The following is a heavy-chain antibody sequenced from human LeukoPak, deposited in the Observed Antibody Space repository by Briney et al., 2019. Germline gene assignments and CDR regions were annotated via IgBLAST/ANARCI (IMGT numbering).Heavy chain of an antibody. V-gene: IGHV4-4*07. Sequence: SETLSLTCTVSGGSISSYYWSWIRQPAGKGLEWIGRIYTSGSTNYNPSPKSRVTMSVDTSKSQFSLKLSSVTAADTAVYYCARCPYYYGMDVWGQGTTVTVSS. CDR2: IYTSGST. CDR3: ARCPYYYGMDV. J-gene: IGHJ6*02. CDR1: GGSISSYY.